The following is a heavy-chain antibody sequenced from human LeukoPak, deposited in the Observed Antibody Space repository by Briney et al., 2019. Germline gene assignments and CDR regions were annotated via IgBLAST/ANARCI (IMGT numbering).Heavy chain of an antibody. Sequence: SVKVSCKASGGTFSNSAINWVRQAPGQGLEWMGGIIPVFGTINFAQKFQGRVTITADESTSTAYMELSSLRPEDTAVYYCATDNIYRDRFYYDSSDYLDYWGQGTLVTVSS. CDR1: GGTFSNSA. J-gene: IGHJ4*02. CDR2: IIPVFGTI. D-gene: IGHD3-22*01. V-gene: IGHV1-69*13. CDR3: ATDNIYRDRFYYDSSDYLDY.